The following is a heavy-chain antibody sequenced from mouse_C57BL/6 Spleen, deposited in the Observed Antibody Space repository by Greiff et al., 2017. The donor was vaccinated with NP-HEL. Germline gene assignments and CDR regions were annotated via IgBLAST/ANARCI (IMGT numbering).Heavy chain of an antibody. Sequence: VQLQQPGAELVKPGASVKLSCKASGYTFTSYWMHWVKQRPGQGLEWIGMIHPNSGSTNYNEKFKSKATLTVDKSSSTAYMQLSSLTSEDSAVYYCARSAGSSYGGYFDVWGTGTTVTVSS. D-gene: IGHD1-1*01. V-gene: IGHV1-64*01. CDR1: GYTFTSYW. J-gene: IGHJ1*03. CDR2: IHPNSGST. CDR3: ARSAGSSYGGYFDV.